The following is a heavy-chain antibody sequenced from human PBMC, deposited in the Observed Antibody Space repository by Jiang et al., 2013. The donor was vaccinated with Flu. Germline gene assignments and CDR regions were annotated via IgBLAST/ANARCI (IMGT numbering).Heavy chain of an antibody. V-gene: IGHV3-7*03. Sequence: VQLVESGGGLVQPGGSLRLSCAASGFTFSSFWMSWVRQAPGKGLEWVTNIKEDGSEKYYVDSVKGRFTISRDNAKNSLYLQMNSLRDEDTAVFYCARVSRNTAIGAFDGFDLWGQGTMVTVSS. D-gene: IGHD1-14*01. CDR3: ARVSRNTAIGAFDGFDL. CDR1: GFTFSSFW. J-gene: IGHJ3*01. CDR2: IKEDGSEK.